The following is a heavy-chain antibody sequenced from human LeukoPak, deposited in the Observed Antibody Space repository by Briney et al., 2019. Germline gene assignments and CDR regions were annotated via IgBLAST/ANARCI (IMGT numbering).Heavy chain of an antibody. CDR3: SIAGRVTQYYCDL. J-gene: IGHJ4*02. D-gene: IGHD2/OR15-2a*01. CDR2: IIPIFGKA. CDR1: GGTFSSYA. Sequence: ASVKVSCKASGGTFSSYAISWVQQAPAQGLEWMGGIIPIFGKANYAQKFQGRVTITTDESTSTAYMELRNLRFHGTAVYYCSIAGRVTQYYCDLWGQGTLVTVSS. V-gene: IGHV1-69*05.